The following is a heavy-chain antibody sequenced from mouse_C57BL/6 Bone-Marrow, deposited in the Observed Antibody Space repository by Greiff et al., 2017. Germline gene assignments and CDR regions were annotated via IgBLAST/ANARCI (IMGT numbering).Heavy chain of an antibody. CDR3: ARDYYYGSSYGFAY. Sequence: EVQWVESGGGLVKPGGSLKLSCAASGFTFSDYGMHWVRQAPEKGLEWVAYISSGSSTIYYADTVKGRFTISRDNAKNTLFLQMTSLRSEDTAMYYCARDYYYGSSYGFAYWGQGTLVTVSA. CDR1: GFTFSDYG. J-gene: IGHJ3*01. D-gene: IGHD1-1*01. CDR2: ISSGSSTI. V-gene: IGHV5-17*01.